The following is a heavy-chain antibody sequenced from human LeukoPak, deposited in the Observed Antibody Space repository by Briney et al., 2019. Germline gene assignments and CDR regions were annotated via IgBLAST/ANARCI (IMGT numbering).Heavy chain of an antibody. V-gene: IGHV3-74*01. D-gene: IGHD2-21*01. CDR3: ARSLLD. CDR1: GFTFSTHW. J-gene: IGHJ4*01. CDR2: INSDGSTT. Sequence: GGSLRLSCAASGFTFSTHWMHWARQAPGKGLVWVSQINSDGSTTIYADSVEGRFTISRDNAKNTVYLQMNRLGAEDAAVYYCARSLLDWGHGTLVTVSS.